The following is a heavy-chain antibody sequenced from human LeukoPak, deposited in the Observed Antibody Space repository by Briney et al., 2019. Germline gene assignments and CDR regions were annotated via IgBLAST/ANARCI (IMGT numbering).Heavy chain of an antibody. CDR3: ARDTIRGVTNFDY. Sequence: GGSLRLSCAASGFTFTNFAMHWVRQAPGKGLEWVAVISYQGNNKNYADSVKGRFSISRDNSKNTLYLQMNSLRAEDTAVYYCARDTIRGVTNFDYWGQGTLVTVSS. CDR2: ISYQGNNK. V-gene: IGHV3-30*04. D-gene: IGHD2-21*02. J-gene: IGHJ4*02. CDR1: GFTFTNFA.